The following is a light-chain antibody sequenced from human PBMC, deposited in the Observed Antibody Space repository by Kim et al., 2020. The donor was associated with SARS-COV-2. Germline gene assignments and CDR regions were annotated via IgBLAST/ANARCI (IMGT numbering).Light chain of an antibody. V-gene: IGKV3-11*01. J-gene: IGKJ3*01. Sequence: ESATYSYRTSQSVISNLAWYQQKPDQAPRLCIYDIFNIATGIPARFSGSESETDFTLTISSLEPEDFAVYYCKHRNDWPPGIFTFGPGSKVDIK. CDR2: DIF. CDR3: KHRNDWPPGIFT. CDR1: QSVISN.